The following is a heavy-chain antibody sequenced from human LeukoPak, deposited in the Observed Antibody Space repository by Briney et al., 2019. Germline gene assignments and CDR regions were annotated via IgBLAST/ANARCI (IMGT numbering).Heavy chain of an antibody. CDR2: LSIYNGDT. V-gene: IGHV1-18*01. D-gene: IGHD3-16*01. CDR1: GYIFSDYG. Sequence: GASVKVSCKASGYIFSDYGISWVRQAPGQGLEWMGWLSIYNGDTKYAQMLQGRVTMTADTSTSTAYMELRSLRSDDTAVYYRASSTSPHRGNSPSDYWGQGTLVTVSS. CDR3: ASSTSPHRGNSPSDY. J-gene: IGHJ4*02.